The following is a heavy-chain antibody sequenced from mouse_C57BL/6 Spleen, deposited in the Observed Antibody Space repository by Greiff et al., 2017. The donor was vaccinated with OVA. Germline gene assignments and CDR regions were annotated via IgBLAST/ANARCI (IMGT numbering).Heavy chain of an antibody. V-gene: IGHV1-78*01. D-gene: IGHD1-1*01. J-gene: IGHJ2*01. CDR1: GYTFTDHT. CDR2: IYPRDGST. Sequence: VKLMESDAELVKPGASVKISCKVSGYTFTDHTIHWMKQRPEQGLEWIGYIYPRDGSTKYNEKFKGKATLTADKSSSTAYMQLNSLTSEDSAVYFCASYYYGSRGDYWGQGTTLTVSS. CDR3: ASYYYGSRGDY.